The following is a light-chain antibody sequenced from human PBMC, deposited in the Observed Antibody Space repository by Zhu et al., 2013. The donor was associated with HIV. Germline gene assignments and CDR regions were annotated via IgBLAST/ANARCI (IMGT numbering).Light chain of an antibody. J-gene: IGKJ1*01. V-gene: IGKV3D-15*01. CDR3: QQYYNWPRT. Sequence: EIVLTQSPATLSVSPGERATLSCRASQSVSTDLAWYQQRPGQVPRLLVYGASIRAAGIPAKFSGSGSGTEFTLTVSSLQSEDFAVYYCQQYYNWPRTFGLGTNVEIK. CDR1: QSVSTD. CDR2: GAS.